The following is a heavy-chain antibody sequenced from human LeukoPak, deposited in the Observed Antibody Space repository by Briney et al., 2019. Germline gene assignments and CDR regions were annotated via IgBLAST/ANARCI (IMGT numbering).Heavy chain of an antibody. V-gene: IGHV3-30*04. D-gene: IGHD3-10*01. Sequence: PGGSLRLSCAASGFIFSNYAMHWVRQAPDKGLEWVAIISDDGNDQFYANSLKDRFTVSRDNSNNTVYLQMNSLRPEDTAVYYCARASGYYYMDVWGKGTTVTVSS. CDR2: ISDDGNDQ. J-gene: IGHJ6*03. CDR3: ARASGYYYMDV. CDR1: GFIFSNYA.